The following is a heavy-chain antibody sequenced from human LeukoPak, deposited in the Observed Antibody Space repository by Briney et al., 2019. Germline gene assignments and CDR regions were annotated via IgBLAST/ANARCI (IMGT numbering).Heavy chain of an antibody. J-gene: IGHJ3*02. V-gene: IGHV3-23*01. CDR1: GFTFSNYA. CDR2: ISGSGGST. D-gene: IGHD3-22*01. Sequence: HAGGSLRLSCAASGFTFSNYAMSWVRQAPGKGLEWVSAISGSGGSTYYADSVKGRFTISRDNSKNMLYLQMNSLRAEDTAVYYCAGTGIVVVNTDDAFDIWGQGTMVTVSS. CDR3: AGTGIVVVNTDDAFDI.